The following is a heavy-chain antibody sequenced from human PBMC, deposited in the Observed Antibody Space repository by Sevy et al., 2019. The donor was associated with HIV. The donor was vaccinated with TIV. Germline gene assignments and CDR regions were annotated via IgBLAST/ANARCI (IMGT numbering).Heavy chain of an antibody. V-gene: IGHV4-31*03. CDR2: IFYSGST. Sequence: SETLSLTCTVSGGSISSGAHYWNWFLQHPRKGLEWIGYIFYSGSTYYNPSLKSRLTISLDTSKNQFSLKLSSVSAADTAVYYCARGAAVAGSFYFDYWGQGTLVTVSS. CDR3: ARGAAVAGSFYFDY. J-gene: IGHJ4*02. D-gene: IGHD6-19*01. CDR1: GGSISSGAHY.